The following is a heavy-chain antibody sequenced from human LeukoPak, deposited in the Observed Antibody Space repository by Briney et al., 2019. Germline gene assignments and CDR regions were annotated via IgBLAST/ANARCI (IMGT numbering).Heavy chain of an antibody. Sequence: QPGGSLRLSCAASGFSFSSYAMSWARQAPGKGLEWVSSISARSDYTYYADSVKGRFIISRDNSKSTVFLQMNSLRAEDTAIYYCAKDRGHTTGWYTDYWGQGTLVTVSS. D-gene: IGHD6-19*01. CDR2: ISARSDYT. CDR1: GFSFSSYA. J-gene: IGHJ4*02. V-gene: IGHV3-23*01. CDR3: AKDRGHTTGWYTDY.